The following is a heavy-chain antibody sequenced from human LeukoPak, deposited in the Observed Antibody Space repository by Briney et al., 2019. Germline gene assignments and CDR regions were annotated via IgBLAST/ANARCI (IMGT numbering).Heavy chain of an antibody. J-gene: IGHJ3*02. CDR3: AKVNWGSDAFDM. Sequence: GGSLRLSCATSGFTFSSYGMHWVRQAPGKGLEWVAFIRYDGSNKYYADSVKGRFTISRDNSKNTLYLQMNSLRAEDTAVYYCAKVNWGSDAFDMWGQGIMVTVSS. CDR1: GFTFSSYG. CDR2: IRYDGSNK. D-gene: IGHD7-27*01. V-gene: IGHV3-30*02.